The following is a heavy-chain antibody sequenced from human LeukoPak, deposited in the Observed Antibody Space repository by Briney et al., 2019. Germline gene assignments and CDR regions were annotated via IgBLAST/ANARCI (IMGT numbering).Heavy chain of an antibody. J-gene: IGHJ3*02. V-gene: IGHV1/OR15-1*04. CDR3: ARGGRGSPRDAFDI. CDR2: INPNSGGT. Sequence: GASVKVSCKASGYIFTDYYMHWVRQAPGQELGWMGRINPNSGGTNYAQKFQGRVTMTRDMSTRTVYMELSSLRSEDTAVYYCARGGRGSPRDAFDIWGQGTMVTVSS. D-gene: IGHD1-26*01. CDR1: GYIFTDYY.